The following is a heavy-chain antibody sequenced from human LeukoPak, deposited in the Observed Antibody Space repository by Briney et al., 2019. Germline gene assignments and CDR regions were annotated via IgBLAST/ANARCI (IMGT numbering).Heavy chain of an antibody. Sequence: GGSLRLSCAASGFTFSSYGMSWVRQAPGKGLEWVSAISGSGGSTYYADSVKGRFTISRDNSKNTLYLQMNSLRAEDTAVYYCATQSGGSYVDRGVFDYWGQGTLVTVSS. V-gene: IGHV3-23*01. J-gene: IGHJ4*02. D-gene: IGHD1-26*01. CDR3: ATQSGGSYVDRGVFDY. CDR2: ISGSGGST. CDR1: GFTFSSYG.